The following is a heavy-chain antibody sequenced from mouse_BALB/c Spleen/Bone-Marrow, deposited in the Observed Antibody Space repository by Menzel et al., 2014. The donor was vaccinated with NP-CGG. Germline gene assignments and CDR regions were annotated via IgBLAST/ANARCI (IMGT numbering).Heavy chain of an antibody. CDR1: GFTFSSYG. CDR3: ARGNDGNYVDYFDY. D-gene: IGHD2-1*01. J-gene: IGHJ2*01. V-gene: IGHV5-6-3*01. Sequence: EVKLVESGGGLVQPGGSLKLSCAASGFTFSSYGMSWVRQTPDKRLELVASINSNGGSTYYPDSVKGRFTISRDNAKKTLSLQMSSLKSEDTAVYYCARGNDGNYVDYFDYWGQGTTLTVSS. CDR2: INSNGGST.